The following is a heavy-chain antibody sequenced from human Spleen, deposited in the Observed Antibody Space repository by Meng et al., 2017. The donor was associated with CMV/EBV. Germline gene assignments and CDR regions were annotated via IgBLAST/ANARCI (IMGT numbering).Heavy chain of an antibody. Sequence: GESLKISCAASGFTFEDYDMSWVRQAPGKGPEWISYITSGSSTTYYADSVKGRFTISRDNARNSLYLQMNILRAEDTAVYYCAREGRPAVRADFDCWGQGSLVTVSS. CDR3: AREGRPAVRADFDC. V-gene: IGHV3-11*04. D-gene: IGHD4-23*01. J-gene: IGHJ4*02. CDR1: GFTFEDYD. CDR2: ITSGSSTT.